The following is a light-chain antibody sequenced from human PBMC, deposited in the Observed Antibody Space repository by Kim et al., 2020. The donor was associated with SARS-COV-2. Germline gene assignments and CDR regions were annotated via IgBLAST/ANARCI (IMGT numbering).Light chain of an antibody. CDR1: HGISYY. V-gene: IGKV1-27*01. CDR3: QNYNGFPWK. J-gene: IGKJ1*01. CDR2: AAS. Sequence: ASVGDTVTLTCRASHGISYYLFWYQQKPGKIPLVLIYAASALQSVVPSRFSGSGSGTDFTLTISRLQPQDAATYYCQNYNGFPWKFGQGAKMDIK.